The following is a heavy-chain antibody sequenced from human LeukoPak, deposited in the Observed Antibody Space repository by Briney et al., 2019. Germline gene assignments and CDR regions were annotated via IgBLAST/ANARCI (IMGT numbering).Heavy chain of an antibody. Sequence: GGSLRLSCAASGFTFSSYAMSWVRQAPGKGLEWVSGISGSGGSTYYADSVKGRFTISRDNSKNRLYLQMNSLRAEGTAVYYCAKRPRGNYLDPFDYWGQGTLVTVSS. V-gene: IGHV3-23*01. CDR3: AKRPRGNYLDPFDY. CDR2: ISGSGGST. CDR1: GFTFSSYA. J-gene: IGHJ4*02. D-gene: IGHD3-10*01.